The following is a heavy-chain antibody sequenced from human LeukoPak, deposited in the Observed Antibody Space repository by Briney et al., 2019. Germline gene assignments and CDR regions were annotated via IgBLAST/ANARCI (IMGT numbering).Heavy chain of an antibody. CDR1: GGSISSYY. CDR2: INHSGST. V-gene: IGHV4-34*01. J-gene: IGHJ4*02. CDR3: ARVGGIKAYSSSWYEDY. D-gene: IGHD6-13*01. Sequence: SETLSLTCTVSGGSISSYYWSWIRQPPGKGLEWIGEINHSGSTNYNPSLKSRVTISVDTSKNQFSLKLSSVTAADTAVYYCARVGGIKAYSSSWYEDYWGQGTLVTVSS.